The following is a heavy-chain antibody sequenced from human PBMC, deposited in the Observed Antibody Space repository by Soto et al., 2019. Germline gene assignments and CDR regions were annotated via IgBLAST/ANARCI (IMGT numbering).Heavy chain of an antibody. Sequence: GGSLRLSCAASGFTFSTDLMSWVRQAPGKRLEWVATITNDGSAQYYVDSVKGRFAISRDNARNSLYLQMNSLRADDTAVYYCAGEHWYRFDPWGQGTLVTVS. J-gene: IGHJ5*02. D-gene: IGHD2-8*02. CDR3: AGEHWYRFDP. CDR2: ITNDGSAQ. CDR1: GFTFSTDL. V-gene: IGHV3-7*01.